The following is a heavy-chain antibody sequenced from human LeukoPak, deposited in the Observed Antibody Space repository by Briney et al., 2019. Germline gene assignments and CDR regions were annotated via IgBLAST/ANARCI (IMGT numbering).Heavy chain of an antibody. Sequence: PGRSLRLSCAASGFTFDDYAMHWVRQGPGKGLEWVSGISWNGGNIGYADSVKGRFTISRDNARNSLYLQMNSLRAEETALYYCTKGSGSYYAPIDSWGQGTLVTVSS. CDR3: TKGSGSYYAPIDS. CDR2: ISWNGGNI. V-gene: IGHV3-9*01. CDR1: GFTFDDYA. J-gene: IGHJ4*02. D-gene: IGHD1-26*01.